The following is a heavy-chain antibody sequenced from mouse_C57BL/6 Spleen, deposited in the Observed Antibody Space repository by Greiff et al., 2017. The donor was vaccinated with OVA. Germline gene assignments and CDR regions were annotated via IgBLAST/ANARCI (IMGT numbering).Heavy chain of an antibody. CDR1: GYSFTGYY. CDR2: INPSTGGT. D-gene: IGHD2-5*01. CDR3: ARKYYSNLYYAMDY. Sequence: VQLQQSGPELVKPGASVKISCKASGYSFTGYYMNWVKQSPEKSLEWIGEINPSTGGTTYNQKFKAKATLTVDKSSSTAYMQLKSLTSEDSAVYYCARKYYSNLYYAMDYWGQGTSVTVSS. V-gene: IGHV1-42*01. J-gene: IGHJ4*01.